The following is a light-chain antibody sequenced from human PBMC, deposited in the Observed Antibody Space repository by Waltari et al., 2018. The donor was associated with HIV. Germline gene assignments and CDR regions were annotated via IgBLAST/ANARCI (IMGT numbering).Light chain of an antibody. CDR3: SSYVTGGSLL. CDR2: NAN. Sequence: QSALTQPASVSGSPGQSVTISCIGSDIDIGIYDYISWYHHPPNRAPSLVVFNANSRPSGGPFRFAVSKSGNTASLTISGLQADDEGVYYCSSYVTGGSLLFGGGTQVTVL. J-gene: IGLJ3*02. V-gene: IGLV2-14*01. CDR1: DIDIGIYDY.